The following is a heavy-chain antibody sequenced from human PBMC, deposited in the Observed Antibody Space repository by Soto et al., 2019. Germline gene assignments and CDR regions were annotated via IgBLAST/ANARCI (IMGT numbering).Heavy chain of an antibody. J-gene: IGHJ3*02. D-gene: IGHD3-22*01. Sequence: QVQLVQSGAEVKKPGSSVKVSCKASGGTFSSYAISWVRQAPGQGLEWMGGIIPIFGTANYAQKFQGRVTITADESTSTAYMERSSLSSEDTAVYNCARATDYYDSSGYYYVAFDIWGEGRMVTVSS. V-gene: IGHV1-69*12. CDR1: GGTFSSYA. CDR2: IIPIFGTA. CDR3: ARATDYYDSSGYYYVAFDI.